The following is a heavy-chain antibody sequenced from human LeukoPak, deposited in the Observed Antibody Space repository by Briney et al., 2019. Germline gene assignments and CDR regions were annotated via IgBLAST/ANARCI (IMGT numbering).Heavy chain of an antibody. D-gene: IGHD2-15*01. CDR1: GGSISSYY. V-gene: IGHV4-4*07. J-gene: IGHJ4*02. CDR3: ARDLGYCSGGSCPFDY. CDR2: IYTSGST. Sequence: NPSETLSLTCTVSGGSISSYYWSRIRQPAGKGVEWIGRIYTSGSTNYNPSLKSRVTMSVDTSKNQFSLKLSSVTAADTAVYYCARDLGYCSGGSCPFDYWGQGTLVTVSS.